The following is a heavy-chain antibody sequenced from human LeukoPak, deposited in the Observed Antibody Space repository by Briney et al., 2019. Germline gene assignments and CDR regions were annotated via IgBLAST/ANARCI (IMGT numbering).Heavy chain of an antibody. CDR1: GFTFSNTW. CDR2: IKRIIDGGTT. J-gene: IGHJ4*02. V-gene: IGHV3-15*01. Sequence: GGSLRLSCAASGFTFSNTWMNWVRQAPGKGLEWVGHIKRIIDGGTTDYAAPVKGRFTVSRDDSKNTLYLQMNSLKTEDTAVYYCTTDHPGGHWGQGTLVTVSS. D-gene: IGHD3-16*01. CDR3: TTDHPGGH.